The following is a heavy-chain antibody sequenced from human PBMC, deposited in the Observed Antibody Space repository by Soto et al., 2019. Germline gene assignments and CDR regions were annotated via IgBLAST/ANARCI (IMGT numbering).Heavy chain of an antibody. Sequence: QLQLQESGSGLVKPSQTLSLTCAVSGGSISSGGYSWSWIRQPPGKGLEWIGYIYHSRSTYYNPSLRSGVTISEAGPKNQFPLELRSVPAGDPAVYSCPRAPLFHGGQGPWVPVPS. CDR3: PRAPLFH. J-gene: IGHJ4*02. V-gene: IGHV4-30-2*01. CDR1: GGSISSGGYS. CDR2: IYHSRST.